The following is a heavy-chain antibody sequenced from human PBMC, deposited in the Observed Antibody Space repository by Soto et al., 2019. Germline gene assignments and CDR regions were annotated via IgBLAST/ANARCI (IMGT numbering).Heavy chain of an antibody. CDR2: IHYSGET. J-gene: IGHJ5*02. Sequence: SETLSLTCTVSGGSIISTFYYWGWLRQPPGRGLEWIANIHYSGETHYSPSLKSRVAISVDTSKSQFSLTLDSVTAADTAVYYCARRPDFRDHGWFDPWGQGILVTVSS. V-gene: IGHV4-39*01. CDR1: GGSIISTFYY. CDR3: ARRPDFRDHGWFDP. D-gene: IGHD4-17*01.